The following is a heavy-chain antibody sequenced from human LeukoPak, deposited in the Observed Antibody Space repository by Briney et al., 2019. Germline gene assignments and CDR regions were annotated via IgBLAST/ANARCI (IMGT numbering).Heavy chain of an antibody. V-gene: IGHV4-61*02. D-gene: IGHD2-21*02. CDR3: ARDRAAYCDGYCYPNWFDR. Sequence: SQTLSLTCTASGCSISNGSYYWGWIPPPAGKGREGFVRNYTSGNTNHNSSLKRRGTITEDTSKNQFCLKLSSVTAADPVMYYRARDRAAYCDGYCYPNWFDRWRQRTLVSVCS. CDR1: GCSISNGSYY. J-gene: IGHJ5*02. CDR2: NYTSGNT.